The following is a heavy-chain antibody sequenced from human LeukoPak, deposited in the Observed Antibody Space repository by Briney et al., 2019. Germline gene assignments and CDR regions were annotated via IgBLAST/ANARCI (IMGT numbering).Heavy chain of an antibody. CDR3: ARTNLWFGHTPKFDP. J-gene: IGHJ5*02. D-gene: IGHD3-10*01. CDR2: IYYSGST. Sequence: SETLSLTCTVSGGSISSSSYYWGWIRQPPGKGLEWIGSIYYSGSTYYNPSLKSRVTISVDTSKNQFSLKLSSVTAADTAVYYCARTNLWFGHTPKFDPWGQGTLVTVSS. V-gene: IGHV4-39*01. CDR1: GGSISSSSYY.